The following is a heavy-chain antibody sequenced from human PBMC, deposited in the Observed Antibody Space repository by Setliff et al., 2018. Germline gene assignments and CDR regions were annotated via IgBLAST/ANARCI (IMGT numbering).Heavy chain of an antibody. CDR2: LHTSGST. CDR1: GDSFSDYY. D-gene: IGHD1-26*01. J-gene: IGHJ5*02. V-gene: IGHV4-4*07. Sequence: PSETLSLTCAVYGDSFSDYYWSWLRQSTERGLEWLGRLHTSGSTTYNPALNSRVTISVDTSTNQFSLRLTSLTAADTAVYFCARDNTILGATDHWGQGTLVTVSS. CDR3: ARDNTILGATDH.